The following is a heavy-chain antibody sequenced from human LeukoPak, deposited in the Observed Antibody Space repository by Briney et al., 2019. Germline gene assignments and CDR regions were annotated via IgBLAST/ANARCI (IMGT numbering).Heavy chain of an antibody. D-gene: IGHD6-19*01. Sequence: GGSLRLSCAASGYTFSSYAMSWVRQAPEKGLEWVSGISGSGGSTYYADSVKGRFTISRDNSKNPLYLQMNSLRAEDTAVYYCAKRSSSGWYGFFDYWGQGTLVTVSS. V-gene: IGHV3-23*01. CDR1: GYTFSSYA. CDR2: ISGSGGST. CDR3: AKRSSSGWYGFFDY. J-gene: IGHJ4*02.